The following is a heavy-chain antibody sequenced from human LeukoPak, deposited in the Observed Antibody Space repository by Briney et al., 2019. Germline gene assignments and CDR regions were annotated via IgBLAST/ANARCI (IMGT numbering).Heavy chain of an antibody. CDR3: GRDLGALDFWRGHYGLIDY. J-gene: IGHJ4*02. CDR1: GFTFGIYN. CDR2: ITSSSSTI. Sequence: PGGSLRLSCAASGFTFGIYNMNWVRQAPGKGLEWVSYITSSSSTIYYADSVKGRFTIYRDNAKTSLYLQMNSLRAEDTAVYYCGRDLGALDFWRGHYGLIDYWGQGTLVTVSS. V-gene: IGHV3-48*01. D-gene: IGHD3-3*01.